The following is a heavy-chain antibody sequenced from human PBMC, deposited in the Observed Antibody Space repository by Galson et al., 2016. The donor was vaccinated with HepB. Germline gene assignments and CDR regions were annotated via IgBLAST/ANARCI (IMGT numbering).Heavy chain of an antibody. CDR2: IYPANSDT. D-gene: IGHD2-2*01. J-gene: IGHJ4*02. CDR1: GYSFSNYW. V-gene: IGHV5-51*01. CDR3: VSRYCSSTSCHPEY. Sequence: QSGAEVKKPGESLMISCKGSGYSFSNYWIGWVRQMPGKGLEWMGIIYPANSDTRYSPSFQGQVTISADKSNNTAYLQWRSLKATDTAMYYCVSRYCSSTSCHPEYWGQGTLVAVSS.